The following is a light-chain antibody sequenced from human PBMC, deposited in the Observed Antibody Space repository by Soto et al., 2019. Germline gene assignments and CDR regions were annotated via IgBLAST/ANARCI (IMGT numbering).Light chain of an antibody. CDR2: EGS. CDR3: CSYAGSSNFFYV. CDR1: SSDVGIYNL. J-gene: IGLJ1*01. V-gene: IGLV2-23*03. Sequence: QSVLTHPASVSGSPGQSITISCTGTSSDVGIYNLVSWYQQHPGKAPKLMIYEGSKRPSGVSNRSSGSKSGNTASLTISGLQAEDEADYYCCSYAGSSNFFYVLGTGTKVTV.